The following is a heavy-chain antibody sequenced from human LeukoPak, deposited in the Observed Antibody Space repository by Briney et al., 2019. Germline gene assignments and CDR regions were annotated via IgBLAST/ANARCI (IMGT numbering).Heavy chain of an antibody. CDR2: IYYSGST. Sequence: ASETLSLTCTVSGGSISSYYWSWIRQPPGKGLEWIGYIYYSGSTNYNPSLKSRVTISVDTSKNQFSLKLSSVTAEDTAVYYCATGGRDGYHDAFDIWGQGTMVTVSS. V-gene: IGHV4-59*01. CDR1: GGSISSYY. D-gene: IGHD5-24*01. CDR3: ATGGRDGYHDAFDI. J-gene: IGHJ3*02.